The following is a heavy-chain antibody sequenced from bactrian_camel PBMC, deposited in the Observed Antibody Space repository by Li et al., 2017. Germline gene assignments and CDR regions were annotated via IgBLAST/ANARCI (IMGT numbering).Heavy chain of an antibody. Sequence: DVQLVESGGGSVQAGGSLRLSCAISGRSNENYFLAWFRQPPGKEREGVAAMYTGFGGGNIYYDDSVKGRFTISQDNSKNTLFLQMNVLRPEDTAMYHCATGIRGAELRAYCSGSSRWGQGTQVTVS. CDR2: MYTGFGGGNI. CDR3: ATGIRGAELRAYCSGSSR. CDR1: GRSNENYF. D-gene: IGHD2*01. V-gene: IGHV3S32*01. J-gene: IGHJ4*01.